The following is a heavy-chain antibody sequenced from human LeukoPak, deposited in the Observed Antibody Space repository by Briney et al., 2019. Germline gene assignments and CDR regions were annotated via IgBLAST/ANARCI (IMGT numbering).Heavy chain of an antibody. CDR1: GYTFTSYG. CDR3: ARTRQAAAGQNWFDP. CDR2: ISAYNGNT. V-gene: IGHV1-18*01. J-gene: IGHJ5*02. D-gene: IGHD6-13*01. Sequence: ASVKVSCKASGYTFTSYGISWVRQAPGQGLEWMGWISAYNGNTNYAQKLQGRVTMTTDTSTSTAYMELRSLRSDDTAVYYCARTRQAAAGQNWFDPWGQGTLVTVSS.